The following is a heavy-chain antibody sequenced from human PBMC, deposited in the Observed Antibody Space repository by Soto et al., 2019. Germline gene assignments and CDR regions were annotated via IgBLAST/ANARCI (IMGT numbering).Heavy chain of an antibody. CDR1: GGSISSYY. CDR2: IFYSGST. J-gene: IGHJ5*01. V-gene: IGHV4-59*01. Sequence: QVQLQESGPGLVKPSETLSLTCTVSGGSISSYYWSWIRQPPGKGLEWIGFIFYSGSTSYNPSLKSRVTISRDTSEYQFSLKLTSVTAADTAVYYCASMIGDPVLSFDSWGQGTLVAVSS. CDR3: ASMIGDPVLSFDS. D-gene: IGHD3-10*02.